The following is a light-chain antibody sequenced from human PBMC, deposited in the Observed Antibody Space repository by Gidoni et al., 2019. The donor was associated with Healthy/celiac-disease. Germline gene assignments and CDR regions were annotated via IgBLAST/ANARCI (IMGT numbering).Light chain of an antibody. V-gene: IGKV1-39*01. CDR3: QHSYSTACT. Sequence: DIQMPPSPSSLSASVGDRVTITCRASQSICSYLYLDQQKPGKAPKLLIYASSSLPSGVPSRFSVSGCGTDCTLTISSLQPEDFATYFCQHSYSTACTFGQGTKLEIK. J-gene: IGKJ2*02. CDR2: ASS. CDR1: QSICSY.